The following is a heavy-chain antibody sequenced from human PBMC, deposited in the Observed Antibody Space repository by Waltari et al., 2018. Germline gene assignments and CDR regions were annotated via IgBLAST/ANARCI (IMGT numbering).Heavy chain of an antibody. CDR2: IKQDGSEK. D-gene: IGHD6-6*01. V-gene: IGHV3-7*01. J-gene: IGHJ4*02. CDR3: ARGSWYSSSSYDY. CDR1: GFTFSSYW. Sequence: EVQLVESGGGLVQPGGSLRLSCAASGFTFSSYWMSWVRQAPGKGLEWVANIKQDGSEKYYVDSVKGRFTISRDNAKNSLYLQMNSLRAEDTAVYYCARGSWYSSSSYDYWGQGTLVTVSS.